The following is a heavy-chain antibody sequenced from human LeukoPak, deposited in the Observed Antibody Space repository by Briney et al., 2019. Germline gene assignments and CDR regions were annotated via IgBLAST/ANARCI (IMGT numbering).Heavy chain of an antibody. V-gene: IGHV3-7*01. J-gene: IGHJ4*02. CDR3: ARDGIAAAGTRGYFDY. Sequence: GGSLRLSCAASGFTFSIYWMSWVRQAPGKGLEWVANINQDGSQKYYVDSVKGRFTISRDNAKNTLYLQMDSLRAEDTAVYYCARDGIAAAGTRGYFDYWGQGTLVTVSS. CDR2: INQDGSQK. D-gene: IGHD6-13*01. CDR1: GFTFSIYW.